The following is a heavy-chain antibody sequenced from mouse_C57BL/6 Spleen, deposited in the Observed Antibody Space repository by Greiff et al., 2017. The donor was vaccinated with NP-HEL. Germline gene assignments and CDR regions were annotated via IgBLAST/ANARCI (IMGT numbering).Heavy chain of an antibody. CDR3: ARSVYYDYDTIAY. J-gene: IGHJ3*01. V-gene: IGHV1-64*01. D-gene: IGHD2-4*01. CDR2: IHPNSGST. CDR1: GYTFTSYW. Sequence: VQLQQPGAELVKPGASVKLSCKASGYTFTSYWMHWVKQRPGQGLEWIGMIHPNSGSTNYNEKFKSKATLTVDKSSSTAYMQLSSLTSEDSAVYYCARSVYYDYDTIAYWGQGTLVTVSA.